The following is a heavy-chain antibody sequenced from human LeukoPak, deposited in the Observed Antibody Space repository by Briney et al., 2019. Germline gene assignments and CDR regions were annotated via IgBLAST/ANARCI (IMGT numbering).Heavy chain of an antibody. CDR1: GGSINSGSYY. CDR2: IYTSGGT. J-gene: IGHJ6*04. V-gene: IGHV4-61*02. Sequence: SQTLSLTCTVSGGSINSGSYYWSWIRQPAGKGLEWIGRIYTSGGTNYNPSLKSRVTILVDTSKKHFSLRLSSVTAADTAVYYCARTHIVVVTAMDVWGKGTTVTVSS. CDR3: ARTHIVVVTAMDV. D-gene: IGHD2-21*02.